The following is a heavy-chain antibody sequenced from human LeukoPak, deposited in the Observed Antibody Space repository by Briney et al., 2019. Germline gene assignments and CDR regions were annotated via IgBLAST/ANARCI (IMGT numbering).Heavy chain of an antibody. D-gene: IGHD6-6*01. CDR2: VHDSGNT. Sequence: SETLSLICSVSGDSISNYYWSWIRQPPGKGLQWIGHVHDSGNTNYNPSLKSRVTISVDTSKNQFSLKLTSVTAADTAVYYCARGVPHARSSGYFDYWGQGTLVTVSS. J-gene: IGHJ4*02. CDR1: GDSISNYY. CDR3: ARGVPHARSSGYFDY. V-gene: IGHV4-59*01.